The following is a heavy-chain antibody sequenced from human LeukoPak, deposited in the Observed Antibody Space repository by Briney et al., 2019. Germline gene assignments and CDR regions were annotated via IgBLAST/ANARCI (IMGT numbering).Heavy chain of an antibody. D-gene: IGHD3-9*01. Sequence: ASVKVSCKASGYTFTGYYMHWVRQAPGQGLEWMGWINPNSGGTNYAQKFQGRVTMTRDTSISTAYVELSRLRSDDSAVYYCARTYDILTAFYKGFDYWGQGTLVTVSS. J-gene: IGHJ4*02. CDR3: ARTYDILTAFYKGFDY. CDR1: GYTFTGYY. CDR2: INPNSGGT. V-gene: IGHV1-2*02.